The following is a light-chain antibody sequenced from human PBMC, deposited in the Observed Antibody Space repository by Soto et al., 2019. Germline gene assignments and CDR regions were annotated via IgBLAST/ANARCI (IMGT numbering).Light chain of an antibody. CDR2: DVS. CDR1: SSDVGGYNY. V-gene: IGLV2-14*01. Sequence: QSALTQPASVSGSPGQSITISCTGTSSDVGGYNYVSWYQQHPGKAPKLMIYDVSNRPSGVSNRFSGFKSGNTASLTISGLQAEDEADYYCSSYTSSSTLHYVFGTGTKLTVL. J-gene: IGLJ1*01. CDR3: SSYTSSSTLHYV.